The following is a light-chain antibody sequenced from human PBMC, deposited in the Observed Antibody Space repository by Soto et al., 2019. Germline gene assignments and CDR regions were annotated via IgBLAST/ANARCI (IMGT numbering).Light chain of an antibody. V-gene: IGLV2-8*01. CDR3: SSYAGSNPPVV. CDR1: SSDVGGYNY. CDR2: EVS. J-gene: IGLJ2*01. Sequence: QSALTQPPSASGSPGQSVTISCTGTSSDVGGYNYVSWYQQHPGKAPKLMIYEVSKRPSGVPDRFSGSKSGNTASLTVSGLQAEDEADYYGSSYAGSNPPVVFGGGTKLTVL.